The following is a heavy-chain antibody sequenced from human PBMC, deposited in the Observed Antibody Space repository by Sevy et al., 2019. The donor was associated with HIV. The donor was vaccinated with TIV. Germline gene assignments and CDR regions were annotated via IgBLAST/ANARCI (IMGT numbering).Heavy chain of an antibody. V-gene: IGHV4-39*02. Sequence: SETLSLTCTVSADSVSSSTHYWGWIRQPPGKGLEWIGSIDYSGRTYYNPSLESRVTISVDTSKNHFSLKLTSVTAADTAVYFCAGIYSSSPDTEYYFDYWGQGILVTVSS. D-gene: IGHD6-6*01. CDR1: ADSVSSSTHY. CDR2: IDYSGRT. CDR3: AGIYSSSPDTEYYFDY. J-gene: IGHJ4*02.